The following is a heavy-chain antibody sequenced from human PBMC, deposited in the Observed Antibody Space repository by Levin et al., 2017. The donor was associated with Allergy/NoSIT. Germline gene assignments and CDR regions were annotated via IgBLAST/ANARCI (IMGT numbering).Heavy chain of an antibody. CDR2: IYYSGST. Sequence: SETLSLTCTVSGGSISSYYWSWIRQPPGKGLEWIGYIYYSGSTNYNPSLKSRVTISVHTSKNQFSLKLSSVTAADTAVYYCAGGGNDYGDSLYYYYYYGMDVWGQGTTVTVSS. J-gene: IGHJ6*02. CDR3: AGGGNDYGDSLYYYYYYGMDV. D-gene: IGHD4-17*01. V-gene: IGHV4-59*01. CDR1: GGSISSYY.